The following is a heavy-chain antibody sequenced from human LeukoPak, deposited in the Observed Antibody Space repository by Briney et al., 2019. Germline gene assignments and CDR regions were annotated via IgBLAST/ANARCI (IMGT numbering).Heavy chain of an antibody. CDR2: LYSRWSP. CDR3: ARLQPNSGEWAFDI. D-gene: IGHD1-1*01. V-gene: IGHV4-59*01. CDR1: GDSISTYY. J-gene: IGHJ3*02. Sequence: SETLSLTCTVSGDSISTYYWSWIRQSPGKGLEWIGYLYSRWSPNYNPSLKRRVTISVDTSKNHFSLTLSSVTAADTAVYYCARLQPNSGEWAFDIWGQGTMVTVSS.